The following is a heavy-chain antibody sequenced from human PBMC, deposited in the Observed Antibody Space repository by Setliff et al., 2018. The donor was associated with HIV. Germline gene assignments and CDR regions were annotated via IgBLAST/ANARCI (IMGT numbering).Heavy chain of an antibody. CDR3: ARQELGYCSGGSCPPRHACDI. CDR2: IYWDDDK. V-gene: IGHV2-5*02. J-gene: IGHJ3*02. D-gene: IGHD2-15*01. CDR1: GFSLSTSGVA. Sequence: GSGPTLVNPTQSLTLTCTFSGFSLSTSGVAVAWIRQPPGKALEWLALIYWDDDKHYSPALKSRLTITKDTSKNQVVLTMTSMDPVDTATYYCARQELGYCSGGSCPPRHACDIWGQGTMVTVSS.